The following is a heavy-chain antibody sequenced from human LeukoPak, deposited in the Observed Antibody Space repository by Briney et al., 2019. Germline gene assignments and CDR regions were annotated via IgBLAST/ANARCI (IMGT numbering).Heavy chain of an antibody. J-gene: IGHJ4*02. D-gene: IGHD3-22*01. CDR2: INHSGST. Sequence: PSETLSLTCAVYGGSFSGYYWSWIRQPPGKGLEWIGEINHSGSTNYNPSLKSRVTISVDTSKNQFSLKLSSVTAADTAVYYCARAETMIDYWGQGTLVTVSS. V-gene: IGHV4-34*01. CDR1: GGSFSGYY. CDR3: ARAETMIDY.